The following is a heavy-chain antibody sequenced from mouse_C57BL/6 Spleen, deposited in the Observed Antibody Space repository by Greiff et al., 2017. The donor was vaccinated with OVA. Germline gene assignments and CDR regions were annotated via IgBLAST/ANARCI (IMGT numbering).Heavy chain of an antibody. D-gene: IGHD2-3*01. CDR1: GYSFTGYF. CDR2: INPYNGDT. V-gene: IGHV1-20*01. CDR3: ARDDGGPY. Sequence: EVKLQESGPELVKPGDSVKISCKASGYSFTGYFMNWVMQSHGKSLEWIGRINPYNGDTFYNQKFKGKATLTVDKSSSTAHMELRSLTSEDSAVYYCARDDGGPYWGQGTLVTVSA. J-gene: IGHJ3*01.